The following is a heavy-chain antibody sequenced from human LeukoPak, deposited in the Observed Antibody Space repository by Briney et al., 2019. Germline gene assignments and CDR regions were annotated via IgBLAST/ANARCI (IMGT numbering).Heavy chain of an antibody. D-gene: IGHD3-9*01. CDR1: GYAFTGYY. Sequence: ASVKVSCKASGYAFTGYYMHWVRQAPGQGLEWMGWINPNSGGTNYAQKFQGRVTMTRDTSISTAYMELSSLRSEDTAVYYCARGTRKYYDILTGIGLWGQGTLVTVSS. CDR3: ARGTRKYYDILTGIGL. CDR2: INPNSGGT. J-gene: IGHJ4*02. V-gene: IGHV1-2*02.